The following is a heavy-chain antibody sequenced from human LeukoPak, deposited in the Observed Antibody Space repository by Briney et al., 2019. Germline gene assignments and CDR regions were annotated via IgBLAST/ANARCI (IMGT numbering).Heavy chain of an antibody. CDR1: GGSISSHY. V-gene: IGHV4-59*11. CDR3: ARAAVAAVSFDY. D-gene: IGHD2-15*01. Sequence: SETLSLTCTVSGGSISSHYWSWIRQPPGKGLEWIGYIYYSGSTNYNPSLKSRVTISVDTSKDQFSLKLSSVTAADTAVYYCARAAVAAVSFDYWGPGTLVTVSS. CDR2: IYYSGST. J-gene: IGHJ4*02.